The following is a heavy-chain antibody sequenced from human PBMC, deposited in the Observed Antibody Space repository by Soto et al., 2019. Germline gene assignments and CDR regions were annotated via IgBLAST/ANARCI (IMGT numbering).Heavy chain of an antibody. CDR2: IWYDGSNK. V-gene: IGHV3-33*01. D-gene: IGHD3-3*01. CDR3: ASSVWSGYYYGDFDY. Sequence: QVQLVESGGGVVQPGRSLRLSCAASGFTFSSYGMHWVRQAPGKGLEWVAVIWYDGSNKYYADSVKGRFTISRDNSMNTLELQMNSLRAEDTAVYYCASSVWSGYYYGDFDYWGQGTLVTVSS. CDR1: GFTFSSYG. J-gene: IGHJ4*02.